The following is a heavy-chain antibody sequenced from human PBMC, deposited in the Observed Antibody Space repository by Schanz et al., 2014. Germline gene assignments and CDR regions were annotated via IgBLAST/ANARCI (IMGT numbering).Heavy chain of an antibody. J-gene: IGHJ2*01. V-gene: IGHV4-61*02. Sequence: QVQLQESGPGLVKPSQTLSLTCTVSGGSIRSGTYYWSWIRQPAGKALEWVGRVFPNGITNYNPSLKSRGTISLATSKNQSSVTLAPLTAADTAVYYCARDTTWRRDLWGRGTLVTVSS. D-gene: IGHD5-12*01. CDR3: ARDTTWRRDL. CDR2: VFPNGIT. CDR1: GGSIRSGTYY.